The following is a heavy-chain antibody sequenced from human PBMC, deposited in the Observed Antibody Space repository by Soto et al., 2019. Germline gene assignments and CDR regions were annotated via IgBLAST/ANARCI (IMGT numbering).Heavy chain of an antibody. J-gene: IGHJ3*02. V-gene: IGHV1-18*01. CDR1: GYTFTSYG. Sequence: ASVKVSCKASGYTFTSYGISWVRQAPGQGLEWMGWISAYNGNTNYAQKLQGRVTMTTDTSTSTAYMELRSLRSDDTAVFYCGSRGGWESKRPHDAFDIWGQGTMVTVSS. CDR3: GSRGGWESKRPHDAFDI. D-gene: IGHD1-26*01. CDR2: ISAYNGNT.